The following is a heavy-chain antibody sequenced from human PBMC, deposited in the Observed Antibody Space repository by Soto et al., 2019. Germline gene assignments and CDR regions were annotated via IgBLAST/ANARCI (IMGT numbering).Heavy chain of an antibody. D-gene: IGHD2-15*01. J-gene: IGHJ4*02. CDR1: GFSFSSYS. CDR2: IRRSSNTI. Sequence: EAQLVESGGDLVQPGGSLRLSCAASGFSFSSYSMNWFRQAPGKGLEWVSYIRRSSNTINYADSVKGRFTISRDNAKNSLFLQMNSLRAEDTAVYYCARDREYCSGDKCYETGSAYWGQGTLVTVSS. CDR3: ARDREYCSGDKCYETGSAY. V-gene: IGHV3-48*01.